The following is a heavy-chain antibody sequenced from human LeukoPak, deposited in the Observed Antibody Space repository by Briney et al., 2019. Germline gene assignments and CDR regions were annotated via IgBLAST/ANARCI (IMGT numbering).Heavy chain of an antibody. V-gene: IGHV1-24*01. J-gene: IGHJ3*02. CDR1: GYTLTESS. D-gene: IGHD3-22*01. CDR2: FDPEDGET. Sequence: ASVKVSCKVSGYTLTESSMHWVRQAPGKGLEWMGGFDPEDGETIYAQKFQGRVTMTEDTSTDTAYMELSSLRSEDTAVYYCASRYYDSSGLPWAFDIWGQGTMVTVSS. CDR3: ASRYYDSSGLPWAFDI.